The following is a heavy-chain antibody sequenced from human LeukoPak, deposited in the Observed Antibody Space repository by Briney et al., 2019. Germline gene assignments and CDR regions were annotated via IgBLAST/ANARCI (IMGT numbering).Heavy chain of an antibody. J-gene: IGHJ3*01. D-gene: IGHD6-25*01. V-gene: IGHV1-46*01. CDR3: ARGPASSGGVPPGAFDL. CDR2: INPSGGST. Sequence: ASVKVSCKASGYTFTSYAMNWVRQAPGQGLEWMGIINPSGGSTSYAQKFQGRVTMTRDTSTSTVYMELSSLRSEDTAVYYCARGPASSGGVPPGAFDLWGQGTMVTVSS. CDR1: GYTFTSYA.